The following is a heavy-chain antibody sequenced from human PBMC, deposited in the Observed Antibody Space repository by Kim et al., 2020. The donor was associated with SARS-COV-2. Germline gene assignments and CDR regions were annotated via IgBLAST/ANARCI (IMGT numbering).Heavy chain of an antibody. CDR1: GGSISSYY. J-gene: IGHJ2*01. D-gene: IGHD3-22*01. V-gene: IGHV4-4*07. CDR2: IYTSGST. CDR3: AKNYRGYYLYGGGPYWYFDL. Sequence: SETLSLTCTVSGGSISSYYWSWIRQPAGKGLEWIGRIYTSGSTNYNPSLKSRVTMSVDTSKNQFSLKLSSVTAADTAVYYCAKNYRGYYLYGGGPYWYFDLWGRGTLVTVSS.